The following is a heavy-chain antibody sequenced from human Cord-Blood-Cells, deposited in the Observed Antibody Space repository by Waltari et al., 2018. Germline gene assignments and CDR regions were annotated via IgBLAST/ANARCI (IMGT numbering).Heavy chain of an antibody. Sequence: QVQLQESGPGLVKPSETLSLTCTVSGGSISSSYWSWIRQPAGTGLEWIGRIYTSGSTNYNPSLKSRVTMSVDTSKNQFSLKLSSVTAADTAVYYCARENRGYSYGFDYYYYYMDVWGKGTTVTVSS. J-gene: IGHJ6*03. CDR2: IYTSGST. CDR1: GGSISSSY. CDR3: ARENRGYSYGFDYYYYYMDV. V-gene: IGHV4-4*07. D-gene: IGHD5-18*01.